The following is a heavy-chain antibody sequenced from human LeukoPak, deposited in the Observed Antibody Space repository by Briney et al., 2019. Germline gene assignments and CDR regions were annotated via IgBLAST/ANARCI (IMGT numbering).Heavy chain of an antibody. V-gene: IGHV4-31*03. Sequence: PSETLSLTCTVSGGSISSGGYYWSWIRQHPGKGLGWIGYIYYSGSTYYNPSLKSRVTIAVDTSKNQFSLKLSSVTAADTAVYYCARGGSSGYFVLDYWGQGTLVTVSS. J-gene: IGHJ4*02. CDR1: GGSISSGGYY. CDR3: ARGGSSGYFVLDY. D-gene: IGHD3-22*01. CDR2: IYYSGST.